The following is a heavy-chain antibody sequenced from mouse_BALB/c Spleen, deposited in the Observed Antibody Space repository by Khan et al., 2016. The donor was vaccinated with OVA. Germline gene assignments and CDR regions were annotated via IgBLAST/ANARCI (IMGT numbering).Heavy chain of an antibody. CDR2: ISYSGVT. D-gene: IGHD1-1*01. V-gene: IGHV3-2*02. J-gene: IGHJ2*01. CDR3: ARGNYYGYYCDY. CDR1: GYSITSGYA. Sequence: EVQLQESGPGLVKPSQSLSLTCTVTGYSITSGYAWNWIRQFPGNKLEWMVSISYSGVTSYTPSLKGRISITRDTSKNQFFLQLNSVTTEDTATDYGARGNYYGYYCDYWGQGTTLTVAS.